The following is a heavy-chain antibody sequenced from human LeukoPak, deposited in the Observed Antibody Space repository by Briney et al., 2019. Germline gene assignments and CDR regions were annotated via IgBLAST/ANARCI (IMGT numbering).Heavy chain of an antibody. CDR2: ISSSGSTM. Sequence: KPGGSLRLSCAASGFTFSDYYMSWIRQAPGKGLEWVSYISSSGSTMYYADSVKGRFTISRDNAKNSLYLQMNSLRAEDTAVYYCARVRRDLGYCSSTSCYKYWFDPWGQGTLVTVSS. D-gene: IGHD2-2*02. J-gene: IGHJ5*02. V-gene: IGHV3-11*04. CDR1: GFTFSDYY. CDR3: ARVRRDLGYCSSTSCYKYWFDP.